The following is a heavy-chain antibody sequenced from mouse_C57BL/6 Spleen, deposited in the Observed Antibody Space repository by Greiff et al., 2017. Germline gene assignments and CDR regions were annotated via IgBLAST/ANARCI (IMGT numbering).Heavy chain of an antibody. J-gene: IGHJ1*03. D-gene: IGHD1-1*01. CDR1: GYTFTSYW. CDR2: IHPNSGST. Sequence: VQLQQPGAELVKPGASVKLSCKASGYTFTSYWMHWVKQRPGQGLEWIGMIHPNSGSTNYNEKFKSKATLTVAKSSSTAYMQLSSLTSEDSAVYYCARSYGSSYDWYFDVWGTGTTVTVSS. V-gene: IGHV1-64*01. CDR3: ARSYGSSYDWYFDV.